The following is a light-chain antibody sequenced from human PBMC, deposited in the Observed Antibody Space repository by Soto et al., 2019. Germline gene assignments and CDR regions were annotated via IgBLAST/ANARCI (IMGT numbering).Light chain of an antibody. CDR2: GAS. CDR1: QSFSNN. Sequence: EIVMTQSPDTLSVSPGERATLSCRASQSFSNNLAWYQQKPGQTPRLLIYGASTRDTGIPVRFSGSGSGTVFTLTISSRRSEDFAVYYCQQYNNWPPVTFGQGTKLEIK. CDR3: QQYNNWPPVT. V-gene: IGKV3-15*01. J-gene: IGKJ2*01.